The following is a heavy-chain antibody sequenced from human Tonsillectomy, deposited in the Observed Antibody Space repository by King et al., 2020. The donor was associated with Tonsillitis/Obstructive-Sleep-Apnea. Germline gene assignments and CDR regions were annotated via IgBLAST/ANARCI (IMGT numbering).Heavy chain of an antibody. CDR3: ARPRNSYGNYFDY. CDR2: IYYSGST. V-gene: IGHV4-39*01. Sequence: LQLQESGPGLVKPSETLSLTCTVSGGSISSSSYYWGWIRQPPGKGLEWIGSIYYSGSTYYNPSLKSRVTISVDTSKNQFSLKLSSVTAADTAVYYCARPRNSYGNYFDYWGQGTLVTVSS. CDR1: GGSISSSSYY. D-gene: IGHD5-18*01. J-gene: IGHJ4*02.